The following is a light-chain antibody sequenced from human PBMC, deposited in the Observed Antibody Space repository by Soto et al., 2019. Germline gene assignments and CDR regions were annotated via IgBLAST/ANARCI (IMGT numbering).Light chain of an antibody. CDR1: GSSIGAGYD. V-gene: IGLV1-40*01. J-gene: IGLJ1*01. Sequence: QSVLTQPPSVSGAPGQRVTISCTGSGSSIGAGYDVHWYQQLPGTAPKLIMYGNNNRPSGVPDRFSGSKSGTSASLAITGLQAEDEADYYCQSYDSSLSGYVFGTGTKVTVL. CDR3: QSYDSSLSGYV. CDR2: GNN.